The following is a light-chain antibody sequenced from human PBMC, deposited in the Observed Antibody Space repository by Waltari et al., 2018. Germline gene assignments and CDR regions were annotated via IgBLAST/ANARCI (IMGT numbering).Light chain of an antibody. Sequence: DIVMTQSPDSLAVSLGERATINCKSSQSVLYSSDNTNYLAWYQQKPGQPPKLLIYWASNRESGVPDRFSGSGSGTDFTLTISSLQAADVAVYYCHQYYDTPRTFGQGTKVEIK. CDR3: HQYYDTPRT. CDR2: WAS. CDR1: QSVLYSSDNTNY. J-gene: IGKJ1*01. V-gene: IGKV4-1*01.